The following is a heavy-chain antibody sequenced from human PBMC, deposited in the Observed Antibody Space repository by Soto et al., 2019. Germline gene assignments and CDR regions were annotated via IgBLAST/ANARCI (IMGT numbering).Heavy chain of an antibody. Sequence: GGSLRLSCAASGFIFNNYAMHWVRQAPGKGLEWVSGISWNIGNVGYADSVKGRFTISRDNAENSLYLQMNSLRPEDTALYYCAKDTGDSSGYYYYYYYGMDVWGQGTKVTVSS. J-gene: IGHJ6*02. V-gene: IGHV3-9*01. CDR1: GFIFNNYA. CDR3: AKDTGDSSGYYYYYYYGMDV. CDR2: ISWNIGNV. D-gene: IGHD3-22*01.